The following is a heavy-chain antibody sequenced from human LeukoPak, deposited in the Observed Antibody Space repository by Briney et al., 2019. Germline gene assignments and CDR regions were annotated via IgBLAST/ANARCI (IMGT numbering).Heavy chain of an antibody. V-gene: IGHV4-34*01. CDR3: ARGEGARDGYNYAGPFYFDY. CDR1: GGSFSGYY. D-gene: IGHD5-24*01. J-gene: IGHJ4*01. CDR2: INHSGST. Sequence: SETLSLTCAVYGGSFSGYYWSWIRQPPGKGLEWIGKINHSGSTNYGPSLKSRVTISIDTSKNQFSLKLNSMTAADTAVYYCARGEGARDGYNYAGPFYFDYWGHGTLVTVSS.